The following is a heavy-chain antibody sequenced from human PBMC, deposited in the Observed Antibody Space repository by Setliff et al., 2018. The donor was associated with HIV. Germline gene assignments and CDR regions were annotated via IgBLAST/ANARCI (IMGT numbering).Heavy chain of an antibody. V-gene: IGHV4-39*07. Sequence: SETLSLTCTVSGGSTDSGSYYWAWIRQPPGKGLEWIGSMYYTGSTYYNPSLKSRVTISIDTSKNQFSLKLNSVTAADTAVYYCARDVPWGDYYYYMDVWGKGTTVTVSS. CDR2: MYYTGST. CDR1: GGSTDSGSYY. J-gene: IGHJ6*03. CDR3: ARDVPWGDYYYYMDV. D-gene: IGHD3-16*01.